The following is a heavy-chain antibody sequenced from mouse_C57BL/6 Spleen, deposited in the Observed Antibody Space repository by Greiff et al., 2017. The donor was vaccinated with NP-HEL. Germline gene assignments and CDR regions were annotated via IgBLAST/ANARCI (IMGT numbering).Heavy chain of an antibody. CDR3: ARRDYYGSPFDY. J-gene: IGHJ2*01. Sequence: VKLQQPGAELVKPGASVKLSCKASGYTFTSYWMHWVKQRPGQGLEWIGMIHPNSGSTNYNEKFKSKATLTVDKSSSTAYMQLSSLTSEDSAVYYCARRDYYGSPFDYWGQGTTLTVSS. D-gene: IGHD1-1*01. CDR1: GYTFTSYW. CDR2: IHPNSGST. V-gene: IGHV1-64*01.